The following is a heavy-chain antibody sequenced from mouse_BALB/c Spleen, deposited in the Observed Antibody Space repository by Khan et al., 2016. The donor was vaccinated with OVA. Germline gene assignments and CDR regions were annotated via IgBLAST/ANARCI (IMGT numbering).Heavy chain of an antibody. Sequence: EVKLVESGGDLVKPGGSLKLSCAASGFTFSTYGMSWVRQAPDKRLEWVATVSTGGSYTYYPDSVKGRFTISRDNAKNTLYLQLSGLRSEDTAMFYCTRLAYYYDSEGIAYWGQGTLVTVSA. CDR1: GFTFSTYG. V-gene: IGHV5-6*01. D-gene: IGHD1-1*01. CDR3: TRLAYYYDSEGIAY. J-gene: IGHJ3*01. CDR2: VSTGGSYT.